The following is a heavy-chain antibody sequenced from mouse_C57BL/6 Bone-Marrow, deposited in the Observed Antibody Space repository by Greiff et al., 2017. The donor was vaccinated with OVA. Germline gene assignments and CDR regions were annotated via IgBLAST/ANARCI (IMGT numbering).Heavy chain of an antibody. CDR1: GYTFTDYY. CDR2: INPYNGGT. CDR3: AREATVVFDY. J-gene: IGHJ2*01. D-gene: IGHD1-1*01. V-gene: IGHV1-19*01. Sequence: EVQLQQSGPVLVKPGASVKLSCKASGYTFTDYYMNWVKQSHGKSLEWIGVINPYNGGTSYNQKFKGKATLTVDKSSSTAYMELNSLTSDDSAVYYCAREATVVFDYWGQGTTLTVSS.